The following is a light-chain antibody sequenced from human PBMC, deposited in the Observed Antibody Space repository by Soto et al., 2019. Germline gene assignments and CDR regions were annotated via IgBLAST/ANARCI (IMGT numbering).Light chain of an antibody. Sequence: QSALTQPASVSGSPGQSIAISCTGTSSDVGGYNYVSWYQQHPGKAPKLIICDVGDRPSGVSDRFSGSKSGNTASLTISGLRAEDEADYHCTSYTNSSTLLFGGGTQLTVL. CDR3: TSYTNSSTLL. J-gene: IGLJ2*01. CDR1: SSDVGGYNY. V-gene: IGLV2-14*03. CDR2: DVG.